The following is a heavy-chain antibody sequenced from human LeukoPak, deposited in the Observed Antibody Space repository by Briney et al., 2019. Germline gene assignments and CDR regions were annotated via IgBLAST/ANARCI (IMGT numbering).Heavy chain of an antibody. CDR3: AREFGLWGGDSSGYSV. CDR1: GGTFSSCA. CDR2: IIPIFGTA. J-gene: IGHJ4*02. D-gene: IGHD3-22*01. Sequence: ASVKVSCKASGGTFSSCAISWVRQAPGQGLEWMGRIIPIFGTANYAQKFQGRVTITTDESTSTAYMELSSLRSEDTAVYYCAREFGLWGGDSSGYSVWGQGTLVTVSS. V-gene: IGHV1-69*05.